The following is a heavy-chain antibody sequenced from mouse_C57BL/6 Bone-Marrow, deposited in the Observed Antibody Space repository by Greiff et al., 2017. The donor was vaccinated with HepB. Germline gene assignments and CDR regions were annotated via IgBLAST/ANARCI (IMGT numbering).Heavy chain of an antibody. V-gene: IGHV1-55*01. CDR2: IYPGSGST. J-gene: IGHJ4*01. CDR3: ARCGYDHYYAMDY. D-gene: IGHD2-2*01. Sequence: VQLQQPGAELVKPGASVKMSCKASGYTFTSYWITWVKQRPGQGLEWIGDIYPGSGSTNYNEKFKSKATLTVDTSSSTAYMQLSSLTSADSAVYYCARCGYDHYYAMDYWGQGTSVTVSS. CDR1: GYTFTSYW.